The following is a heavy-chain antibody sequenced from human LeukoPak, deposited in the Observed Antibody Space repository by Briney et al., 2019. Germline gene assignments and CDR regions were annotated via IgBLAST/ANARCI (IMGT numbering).Heavy chain of an antibody. CDR1: GGSISSHY. Sequence: PSETLSLPCTVSGGSISSHYWSWIRQPPGKGLEWIGYIYYSGSTNYNPSLKSRVTISVDTSKNQFSLKLSSVTAADTAVYYCARTSSSSNYFDYWGQGTLVTVS. CDR3: ARTSSSSNYFDY. D-gene: IGHD6-6*01. CDR2: IYYSGST. V-gene: IGHV4-59*11. J-gene: IGHJ4*02.